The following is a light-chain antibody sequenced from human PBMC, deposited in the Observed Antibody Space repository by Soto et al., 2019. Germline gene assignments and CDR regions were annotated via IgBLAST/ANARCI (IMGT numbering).Light chain of an antibody. CDR3: QQYNKWFLN. CDR2: GAS. Sequence: EIVMTQSPATLSVSPGERATLSCRASQSVSSNLAWYQQKPGQAPRLLIYGASTRATGIPARFSGSGSGTEFTLTISSLQSEDFAVYYCQQYNKWFLNCGPGTHVDIK. J-gene: IGKJ3*01. V-gene: IGKV3-15*01. CDR1: QSVSSN.